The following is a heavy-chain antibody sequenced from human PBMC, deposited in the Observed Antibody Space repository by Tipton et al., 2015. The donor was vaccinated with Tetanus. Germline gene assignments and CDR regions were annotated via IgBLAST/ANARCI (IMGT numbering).Heavy chain of an antibody. V-gene: IGHV5-51*01. CDR1: GHNSRSYW. CDR3: ARLPKHYSASGST. J-gene: IGHJ5*02. D-gene: IGHD3-10*01. Sequence: QLVQSGAEVKKSGESLKISCKASGHNSRSYWVSWVRQMPGKGLEWMGIIYPGDSDATYNPSFQGQVTISADKSIHTAYLQWASLKPSDTAIYFCARLPKHYSASGSTWGQGTQVTVSS. CDR2: IYPGDSDA.